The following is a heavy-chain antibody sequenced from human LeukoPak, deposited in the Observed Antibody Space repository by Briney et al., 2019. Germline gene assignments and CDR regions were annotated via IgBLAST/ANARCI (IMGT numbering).Heavy chain of an antibody. CDR2: IYTRGST. CDR3: ARHWIETNTSYSYWFDP. V-gene: IGHV4-4*09. CDR1: GDSINRHY. J-gene: IGHJ5*02. D-gene: IGHD2-2*03. Sequence: PSETLSLTCTVSGDSINRHYWSWIRQPPGKGLQWIGFIYTRGSTNYNPSLKSRVTMSGDTSKNQVSLTLNSVTAADTAVYYCARHWIETNTSYSYWFDPCGQGTLVTVSS.